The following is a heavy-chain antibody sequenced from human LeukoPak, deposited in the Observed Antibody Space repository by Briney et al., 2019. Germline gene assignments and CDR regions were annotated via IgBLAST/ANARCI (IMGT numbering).Heavy chain of an antibody. Sequence: GGSLRLSCAASGFTFSSYGMRWVRQAPGKGLEWVAFIRYDGSNKYYADSVKGRFTISRDNSKNTLYLQMNSLRAEDTAVYYCAKDGSGIGALPFDYWGQGTLVTVSS. CDR1: GFTFSSYG. CDR3: AKDGSGIGALPFDY. V-gene: IGHV3-30*02. J-gene: IGHJ4*02. D-gene: IGHD3-10*01. CDR2: IRYDGSNK.